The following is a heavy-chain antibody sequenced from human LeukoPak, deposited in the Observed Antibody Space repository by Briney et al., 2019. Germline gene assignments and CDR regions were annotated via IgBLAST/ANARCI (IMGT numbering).Heavy chain of an antibody. J-gene: IGHJ6*02. CDR1: GFTFSSYG. CDR3: ARDSISYSYGYGHYYYGMDV. D-gene: IGHD5-18*01. CDR2: IWYDGSNK. V-gene: IGHV3-33*01. Sequence: GRSLRLSCAAPGFTFSSYGMHWVRQAPGKGLEWVAVIWYDGSNKYYADSVKGRFTISRDNSKNTLYLQMNSLRAEDTAVYYCARDSISYSYGYGHYYYGMDVWGQGTTVTVSS.